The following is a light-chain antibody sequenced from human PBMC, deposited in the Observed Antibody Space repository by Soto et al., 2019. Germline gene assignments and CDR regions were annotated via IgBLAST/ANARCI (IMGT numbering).Light chain of an antibody. CDR1: QGISTW. V-gene: IGKV1D-12*01. CDR3: HQAHSFPYT. CDR2: SAS. J-gene: IGKJ2*01. Sequence: DIQMTQSPSSVSASVGDRVTITCRASQGISTWLAWFQQKPGKAPKLLIYSASTLQSGVPSRFSGSGSGTDFTLTITSLRPEDFATYYCHQAHSFPYTCGQGTKLEI.